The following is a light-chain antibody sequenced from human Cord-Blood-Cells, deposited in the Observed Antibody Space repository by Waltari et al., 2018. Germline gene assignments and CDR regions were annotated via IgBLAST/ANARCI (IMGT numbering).Light chain of an antibody. CDR1: QSVSSN. CDR3: QQYNNWPYT. Sequence: EIVMTQSPATLSVPPGERATLSCRASQSVSSNLAWYQQKPGQAPRLLIYGASTRATGIPARFSGSGSGTEFTLTISSLQSEDFAVYYCQQYNNWPYTFGQGPSWRSN. J-gene: IGKJ2*01. V-gene: IGKV3-15*01. CDR2: GAS.